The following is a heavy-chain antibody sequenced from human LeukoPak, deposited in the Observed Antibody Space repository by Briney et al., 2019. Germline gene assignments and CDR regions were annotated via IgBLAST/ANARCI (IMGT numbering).Heavy chain of an antibody. Sequence: GGSLRLSCAASGFTFDDYTMHWVRQAPGKGLEWVSLISWDGGSTYYADSVKGRFTISRDNANNSLYLEMNNLSAEDTAVYYCARAWSRVDPFDMWGQGTTVTVSS. CDR2: ISWDGGST. CDR1: GFTFDDYT. J-gene: IGHJ3*02. CDR3: ARAWSRVDPFDM. D-gene: IGHD2-8*02. V-gene: IGHV3-43*01.